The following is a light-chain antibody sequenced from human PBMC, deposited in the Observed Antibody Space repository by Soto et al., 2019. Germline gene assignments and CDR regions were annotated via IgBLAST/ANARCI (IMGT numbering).Light chain of an antibody. CDR3: QQYVRSPNT. CDR1: PSLSSTY. Sequence: LSLSPGEKATLSCRASPSLSSTYLAWYQQKPGQAPRLVIYGASNRAAGIPDRFSGIGSGTDFTLTISRLEPEDFAVFYCQQYVRSPNTFGQGTRLEVK. J-gene: IGKJ5*01. CDR2: GAS. V-gene: IGKV3-20*01.